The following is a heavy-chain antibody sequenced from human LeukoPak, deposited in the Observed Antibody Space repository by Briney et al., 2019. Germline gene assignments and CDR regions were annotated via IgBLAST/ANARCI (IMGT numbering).Heavy chain of an antibody. J-gene: IGHJ4*02. Sequence: KPSETLSLTCTVSGGSISNYYWTWIRQPPGKGLEWIGYIYYSGSTNYNPSLKSRVTISVDTSKNQFSLKLSSVTAADTAVYYCARGPMITFGGVIVHPPFDYWGQGTLVTVSS. CDR2: IYYSGST. D-gene: IGHD3-16*02. CDR1: GGSISNYY. CDR3: ARGPMITFGGVIVHPPFDY. V-gene: IGHV4-59*12.